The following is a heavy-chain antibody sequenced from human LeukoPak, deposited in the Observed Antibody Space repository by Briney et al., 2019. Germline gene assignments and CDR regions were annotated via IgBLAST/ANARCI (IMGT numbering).Heavy chain of an antibody. J-gene: IGHJ4*02. Sequence: SETVSLICAVSGGSISSCNWWSWVRQPPGKGLEWVGEIYHSGSTNYNPSLKSRVTILVDKSKNQFSLKLSSVTAADTAVYYCARVPGYCSGGRCSGAVDYWGQGTLVTVPS. V-gene: IGHV4-4*02. D-gene: IGHD2-15*01. CDR2: IYHSGST. CDR1: GGSISSCNW. CDR3: ARVPGYCSGGRCSGAVDY.